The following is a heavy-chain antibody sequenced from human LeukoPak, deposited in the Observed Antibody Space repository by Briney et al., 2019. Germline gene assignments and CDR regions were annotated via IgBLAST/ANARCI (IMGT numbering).Heavy chain of an antibody. V-gene: IGHV3-21*04. CDR2: ISSGSTYI. CDR3: ARLRGSWDYYYGMDV. D-gene: IGHD6-13*01. J-gene: IGHJ6*02. CDR1: GFTFSSYS. Sequence: GGSLRLSCAVSGFTFSSYSMIWVRQSPGKGLEWVSSISSGSTYIFYADSVKGRFTISRDNAKNSLYLQMNSLRAEDTAVYYCARLRGSWDYYYGMDVWGQGTTVTVSS.